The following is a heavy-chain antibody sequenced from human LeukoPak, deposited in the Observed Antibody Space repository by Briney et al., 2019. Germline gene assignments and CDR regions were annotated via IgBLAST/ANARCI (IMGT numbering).Heavy chain of an antibody. J-gene: IGHJ4*02. CDR1: GGSISSYY. V-gene: IGHV4-59*01. Sequence: PSETLSLTCTVSGGSISSYYWSWIRQPPGKGLEWIGYIYYSGSTNYNPSLKSRVTISVDTSKNQFSLKLSSVTAADTAVYYCARSDDYGDYEGRGPFDYWGQGTLDTVSS. CDR3: ARSDDYGDYEGRGPFDY. D-gene: IGHD4-17*01. CDR2: IYYSGST.